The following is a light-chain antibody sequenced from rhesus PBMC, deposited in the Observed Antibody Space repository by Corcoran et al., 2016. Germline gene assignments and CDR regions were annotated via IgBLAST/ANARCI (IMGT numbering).Light chain of an antibody. CDR3: QHNFGTPWA. J-gene: IGKJ1*01. V-gene: IGKV1-74*01. CDR2: KAS. Sequence: DIQMTQSPSSLSASVGDRVTITCRTSDNVNKYLNWYQQKPGKAPKLLIYKASTLQTGVPSRFSGSGSGTVYTFTISSLQSEDVATYYCQHNFGTPWAFGQGTKVE. CDR1: DNVNKY.